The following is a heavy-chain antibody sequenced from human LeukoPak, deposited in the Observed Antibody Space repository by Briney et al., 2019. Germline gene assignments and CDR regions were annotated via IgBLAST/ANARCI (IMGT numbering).Heavy chain of an antibody. V-gene: IGHV3-23*01. CDR1: GFTFSSYA. CDR3: AIPPVAATIFDY. J-gene: IGHJ4*02. CDR2: ISGSGGST. D-gene: IGHD2-15*01. Sequence: GSLRLSCAASGFTFSSYAMSWVRQAPGKGLEWVSAISGSGGSTYYADSVKGRFTISRDNSKNTLYLQTNSLRAEDTAVYYCAIPPVAATIFDYWGQGTLVTVSS.